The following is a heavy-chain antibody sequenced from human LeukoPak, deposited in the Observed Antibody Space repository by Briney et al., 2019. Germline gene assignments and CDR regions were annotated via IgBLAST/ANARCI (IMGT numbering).Heavy chain of an antibody. D-gene: IGHD3-3*01. CDR2: IIPIFGTA. CDR3: ARDCRDFWSGYYLSWFDP. V-gene: IGHV1-69*13. J-gene: IGHJ5*02. Sequence: SVKVSCKASGGTFSSYAISWVRQAPGQGLEWMGGIIPIFGTANYAQKFQGRVTITADESTSTAYMELSSLRSEDTAVYYCARDCRDFWSGYYLSWFDPWGQGTLVTVSS. CDR1: GGTFSSYA.